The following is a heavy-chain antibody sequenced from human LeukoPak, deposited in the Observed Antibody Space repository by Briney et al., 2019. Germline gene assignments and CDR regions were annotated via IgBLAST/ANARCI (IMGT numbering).Heavy chain of an antibody. J-gene: IGHJ6*02. D-gene: IGHD6-13*01. CDR2: INHSGST. CDR3: ARQPDSSSWGNKPSYYYYGMDV. V-gene: IGHV4-34*01. Sequence: SETLSLTCAVYGGSFSGYYWSWIRQPPGKGLEWVGEINHSGSTNYNPSLKSRVTISVDTSKNQFSLKLSSVTAADTAVHYCARQPDSSSWGNKPSYYYYGMDVWGQGTTVTVSS. CDR1: GGSFSGYY.